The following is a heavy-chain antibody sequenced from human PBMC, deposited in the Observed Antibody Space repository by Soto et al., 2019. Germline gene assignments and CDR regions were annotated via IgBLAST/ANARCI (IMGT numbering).Heavy chain of an antibody. J-gene: IGHJ4*02. D-gene: IGHD6-25*01. Sequence: PGGSLRLSCAASGFAFSNYALSWVRKAPWMVLEWVSAISGSGSSTYYAGSVKGRFTISRDSSKNTLDQQMNSMRAEDTAGYYGGKEVPKRAAVVGLGRFGDWRQGTQVSV. CDR2: ISGSGSST. V-gene: IGHV3-23*01. CDR3: GKEVPKRAAVVGLGRFGD. CDR1: GFAFSNYA.